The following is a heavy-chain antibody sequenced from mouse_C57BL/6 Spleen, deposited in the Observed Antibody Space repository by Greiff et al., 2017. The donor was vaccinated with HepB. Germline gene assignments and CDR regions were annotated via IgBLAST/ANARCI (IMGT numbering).Heavy chain of an antibody. CDR2: IDPSDSYT. CDR1: GYTFTSYW. D-gene: IGHD3-2*02. CDR3: ARGQLRLLYYFDY. J-gene: IGHJ2*01. Sequence: QVHVKQPGAELVKPGASVKLSCKASGYTFTSYWMQWVKQRPGQGLEWIGEIDPSDSYTNYNQKFKGKATLTVDTSSSTAYMQLSSLTSEDSAVYYCARGQLRLLYYFDYWGQGTTLTVSS. V-gene: IGHV1-50*01.